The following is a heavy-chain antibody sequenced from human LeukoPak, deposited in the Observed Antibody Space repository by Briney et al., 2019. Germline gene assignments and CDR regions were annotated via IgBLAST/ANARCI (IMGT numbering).Heavy chain of an antibody. D-gene: IGHD6-19*01. CDR3: ARHSSGWGKIDY. J-gene: IGHJ4*02. CDR1: GYSFTSYW. V-gene: IGHV5-51*01. CDR2: NYPGDSDT. Sequence: GESLKISCKGSGYSFTSYWIGWVRQMTGKNLEWMGINYPGDSDTRYSPSFQCQVTISADKSIRTAYLQWSSLEASDTAMYYCARHSSGWGKIDYWGQGTLVTVSS.